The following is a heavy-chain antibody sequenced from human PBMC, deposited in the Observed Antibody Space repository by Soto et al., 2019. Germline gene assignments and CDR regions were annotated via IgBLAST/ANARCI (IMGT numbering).Heavy chain of an antibody. CDR2: MYYTGRT. Sequence: VQLQESGPGRVKPSETLSLTCTVSGDSVGSGAVYWTWIRQPPGKGLEWIGYMYYTGRTTYNPSLKSRVTISMDASKNQFALNLTSVTAADTAMYYCVRDTMAFGFDYWGQGALVTVAS. V-gene: IGHV4-61*08. CDR3: VRDTMAFGFDY. CDR1: GDSVGSGAVY. J-gene: IGHJ4*02. D-gene: IGHD3-10*01.